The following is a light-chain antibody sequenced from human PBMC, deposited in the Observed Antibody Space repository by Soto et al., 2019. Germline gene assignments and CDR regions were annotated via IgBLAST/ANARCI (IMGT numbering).Light chain of an antibody. CDR1: SSDVGGYNY. Sequence: QSALTQPPSASGSPGQSVTISCTGTSSDVGGYNYVTWYQQHPGKAPKLMIYDVSKRPSGVPDRFSGSKSGNTASLTVSGLQAEDEADYYCSSYACSNNLVFGGGTKLTVL. CDR2: DVS. CDR3: SSYACSNNLV. J-gene: IGLJ3*02. V-gene: IGLV2-8*01.